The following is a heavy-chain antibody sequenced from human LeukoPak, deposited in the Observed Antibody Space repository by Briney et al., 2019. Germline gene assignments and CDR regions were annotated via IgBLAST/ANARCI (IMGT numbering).Heavy chain of an antibody. J-gene: IGHJ5*02. V-gene: IGHV3-30-3*01. CDR3: ARDRSNCFDP. CDR1: GFTFSSYA. Sequence: PGGSLRLSCAASGFTFSSYAMPWVRQAPGKGLEWVAVISYDGSNKYYVDSVKGRFIISRDISKNTLYLQMNSLRVEDTAVYYCARDRSNCFDPWGQGTLVTVSS. CDR2: ISYDGSNK.